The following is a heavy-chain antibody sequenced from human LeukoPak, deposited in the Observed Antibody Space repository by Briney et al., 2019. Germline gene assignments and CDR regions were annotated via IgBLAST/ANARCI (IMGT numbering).Heavy chain of an antibody. CDR1: GFSFSHFA. CDR2: ISHDGRKE. V-gene: IGHV3-30*04. D-gene: IGHD6-13*01. CDR3: VRGFSSIWYQFDF. Sequence: GGSLRLSCAASGFSFSHFAMHWVRQVPGKGLEWLAFISHDGRKEHYGDSVKGRVSVSRDNSKNTLSLEMSSLRLQDTGLYYCVRGFSSIWYQFDFWGQGTLVTVSS. J-gene: IGHJ4*02.